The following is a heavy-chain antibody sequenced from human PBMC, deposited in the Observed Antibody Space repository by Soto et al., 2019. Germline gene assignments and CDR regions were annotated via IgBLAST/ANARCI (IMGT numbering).Heavy chain of an antibody. CDR2: IYYSAST. D-gene: IGHD2-21*02. CDR3: ARHLPYCGGDCYSLDY. J-gene: IGHJ4*02. V-gene: IGHV4-59*08. CDR1: NGSISPNY. Sequence: SETLSLTCTVSNGSISPNYWSWIRQPPGKGLEWIGYIYYSASTNYSPSLKSRVTISVDTSKNQFSLNLSSVTAADTAVYYCARHLPYCGGDCYSLDYWGQGTLVTVSS.